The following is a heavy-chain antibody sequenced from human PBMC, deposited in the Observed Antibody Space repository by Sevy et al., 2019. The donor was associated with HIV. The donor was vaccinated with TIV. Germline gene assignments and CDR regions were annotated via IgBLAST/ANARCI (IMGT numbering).Heavy chain of an antibody. CDR1: GYTFTGYY. J-gene: IGHJ4*02. CDR2: INPNSGGT. V-gene: IGHV1-2*02. Sequence: ASVKVSCKASGYTFTGYYMHWVRQAPGQGLEWMGWINPNSGGTNYAQKFQGRVTMTRDTSISTAYMELSRLRSDDTAVYYCARIAPVSSWVFDYWGQGTLVTVSS. D-gene: IGHD6-13*01. CDR3: ARIAPVSSWVFDY.